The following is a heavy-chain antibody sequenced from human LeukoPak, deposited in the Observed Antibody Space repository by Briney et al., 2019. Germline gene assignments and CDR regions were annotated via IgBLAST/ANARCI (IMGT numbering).Heavy chain of an antibody. J-gene: IGHJ4*02. CDR2: IWYDGSNK. D-gene: IGHD6-19*01. V-gene: IGHV3-33*01. CDR3: ARDRSVDYFDY. Sequence: GRSLRLSCAASGFTFRNHGMHWVRQAPGKGLEWVAVIWYDGSNKYYADSVKGRFTVSRDNSKNTLYLQMNSLRAEDTAVYYCARDRSVDYFDYWGQGIPVTVSS. CDR1: GFTFRNHG.